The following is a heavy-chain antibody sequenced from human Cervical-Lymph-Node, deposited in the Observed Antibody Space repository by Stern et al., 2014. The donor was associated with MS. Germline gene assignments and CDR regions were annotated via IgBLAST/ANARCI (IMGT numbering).Heavy chain of an antibody. CDR1: GFTVNHAW. CDR3: ATPLYGSGSGLGY. J-gene: IGHJ4*02. V-gene: IGHV3-15*01. D-gene: IGHD3-10*01. CDR2: IKSYIDGGTT. Sequence: EMQLVESGGGLVKPGGSLRLACEASGFTVNHAWMTWVRQAPGKGLEWVGRIKSYIDGGTTDYAAPVQGRFTISKDDSKNTLYLQMNSLKIEDTAVYYCATPLYGSGSGLGYWGQGTLVTVSS.